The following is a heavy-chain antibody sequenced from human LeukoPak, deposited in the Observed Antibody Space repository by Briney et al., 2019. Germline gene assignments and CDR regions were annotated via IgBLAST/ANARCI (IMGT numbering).Heavy chain of an antibody. Sequence: GASVKVSCKASGYTFTSYGISWVRQAPGQGLEWMGWISAYNGNTNYAQKLQGRVTMTTDTSTSTAYMELRSLRSDDTAVYYCAGGVTTVTTDYYYYMDVWGKGTTVTVSS. D-gene: IGHD4-11*01. V-gene: IGHV1-18*01. CDR1: GYTFTSYG. CDR3: AGGVTTVTTDYYYYMDV. CDR2: ISAYNGNT. J-gene: IGHJ6*03.